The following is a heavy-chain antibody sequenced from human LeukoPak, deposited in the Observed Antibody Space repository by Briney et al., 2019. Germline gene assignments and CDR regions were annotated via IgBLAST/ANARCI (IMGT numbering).Heavy chain of an antibody. CDR1: GASISGSDYN. CDR3: ATLDNSFDH. J-gene: IGHJ5*02. CDR2: ILYSGTT. Sequence: SETLSLTCNVSGASISGSDYNWSWVRQPPGKGLEWIASILYSGTTYNNPSLKSRTLISVDTSKNQFSLRLTSVTVADTAVYFCATLDNSFDHWGQGTLVTVSS. V-gene: IGHV4-30-4*01.